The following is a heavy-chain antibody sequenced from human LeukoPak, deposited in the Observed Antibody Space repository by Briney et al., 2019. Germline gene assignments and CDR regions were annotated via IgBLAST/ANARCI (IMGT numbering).Heavy chain of an antibody. Sequence: GGSLRLSCAASGFSFSTFGMHWVRQASGKGLEWVAVISDDGITDFYSDSVKGRFTISRDNSKNTVYLQMNRLTAEDTAVYYCTKSGERYYSDGNCYFNYWGQGTLVTVSS. CDR2: ISDDGITD. CDR1: GFSFSTFG. D-gene: IGHD2-15*01. V-gene: IGHV3-30*18. J-gene: IGHJ4*02. CDR3: TKSGERYYSDGNCYFNY.